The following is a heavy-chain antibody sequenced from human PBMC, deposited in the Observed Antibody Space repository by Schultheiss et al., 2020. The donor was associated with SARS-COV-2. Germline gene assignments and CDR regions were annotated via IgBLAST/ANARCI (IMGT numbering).Heavy chain of an antibody. D-gene: IGHD6-6*01. V-gene: IGHV4-34*01. Sequence: SETLSLTCAVYGESFSGYYWSWIRQPPGKGLEWIGEVNHRGSTNYNPSLKSRVTISVDTSKNQFSLKLSSVTAADTAVYYCARGLTIAARPNAFDIWGQGTMVTVSS. J-gene: IGHJ3*02. CDR3: ARGLTIAARPNAFDI. CDR1: GESFSGYY. CDR2: VNHRGST.